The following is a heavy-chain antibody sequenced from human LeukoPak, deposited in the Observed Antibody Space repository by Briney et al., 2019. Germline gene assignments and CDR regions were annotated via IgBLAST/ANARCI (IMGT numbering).Heavy chain of an antibody. CDR2: IYTSGST. V-gene: IGHV4-4*07. Sequence: SETLSLTCTVSGGSISSYYWSWIRQPAGKGLEWIGRIYTSGSTNYNPSLKSRVTMSVDTSKNQFFLKLSSVTAADTAVYYCARELVGYIAAAGDYFDYWGQGTLVTVSS. D-gene: IGHD6-13*01. J-gene: IGHJ4*02. CDR3: ARELVGYIAAAGDYFDY. CDR1: GGSISSYY.